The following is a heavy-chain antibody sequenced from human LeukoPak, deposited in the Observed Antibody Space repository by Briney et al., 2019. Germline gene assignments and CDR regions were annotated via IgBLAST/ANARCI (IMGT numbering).Heavy chain of an antibody. Sequence: GASVKVSCKASGYTFTSYGICWVRQAPRQGLEWMGWISAYNGDTNYAQKLQGRVTMTTDTSTSTAYMELRSLRSDDTAVYCCARGGFGFPDDAFDIWGQGTMVTVSS. CDR2: ISAYNGDT. D-gene: IGHD3-10*01. CDR1: GYTFTSYG. V-gene: IGHV1-18*04. J-gene: IGHJ3*02. CDR3: ARGGFGFPDDAFDI.